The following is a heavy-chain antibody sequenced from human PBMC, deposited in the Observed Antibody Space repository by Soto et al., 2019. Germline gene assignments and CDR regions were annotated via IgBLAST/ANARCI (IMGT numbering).Heavy chain of an antibody. D-gene: IGHD1-26*01. CDR1: GYTFSSYG. CDR3: ARDAAVGLFDY. Sequence: QVQLVQSGAEVKKPGASVKVSCKASGYTFSSYGISWVRQAPGQGLEWMGWISAYNGNTKYAQKFQGRVTMTTDTTASTAYMELRSLRSDDTAVYYCARDAAVGLFDYWGQGTLVTVSS. CDR2: ISAYNGNT. V-gene: IGHV1-18*01. J-gene: IGHJ4*02.